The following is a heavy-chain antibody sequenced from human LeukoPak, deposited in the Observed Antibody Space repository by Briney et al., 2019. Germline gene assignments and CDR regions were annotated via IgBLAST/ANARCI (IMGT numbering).Heavy chain of an antibody. CDR1: GYSFSNFH. J-gene: IGHJ5*02. CDR2: MSPKTGDR. Sequence: ASVKISCKASGYSFSNFHINWVRQASGQGLEWIGWMSPKTGDRGYALKFQGRVTMTSDTSEGTVYMEVHSLTFDDSAVYYCARTPPKGDIDTWGQGTMVTVSS. D-gene: IGHD2-21*02. V-gene: IGHV1-8*01. CDR3: ARTPPKGDIDT.